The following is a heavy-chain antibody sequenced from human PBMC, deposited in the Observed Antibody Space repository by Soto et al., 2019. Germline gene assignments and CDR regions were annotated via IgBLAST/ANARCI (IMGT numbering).Heavy chain of an antibody. D-gene: IGHD2-21*01. CDR1: GFTFSSYA. Sequence: QVQLVESGGGVVQPGRSLRLSCAASGFTFSSYAMHWVRQAPGKGLEWVAVISYDGSNKYYADSVKGRFTISRDNSKNTLYLQMNNLRPEDTAVYYCARGLLAVRFYYYYGMDVWGQGTTVTVSS. J-gene: IGHJ6*02. V-gene: IGHV3-30-3*01. CDR3: ARGLLAVRFYYYYGMDV. CDR2: ISYDGSNK.